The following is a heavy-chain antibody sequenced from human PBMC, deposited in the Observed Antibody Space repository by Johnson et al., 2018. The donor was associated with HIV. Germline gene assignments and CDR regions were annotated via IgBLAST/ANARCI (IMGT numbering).Heavy chain of an antibody. CDR2: INWNGGST. V-gene: IGHV3-20*04. Sequence: VQLVESGGGLVQPGRSLRLSCAASGFTFSSYGMHWVRQAPGKGLEWVSSINWNGGSTAYADAVKGRFTISRDNAKNSLYLQMNSLRAEDTAFYYCARERLTTHAFDIWGQGTMVTVSS. CDR1: GFTFSSYG. J-gene: IGHJ3*02. D-gene: IGHD4-17*01. CDR3: ARERLTTHAFDI.